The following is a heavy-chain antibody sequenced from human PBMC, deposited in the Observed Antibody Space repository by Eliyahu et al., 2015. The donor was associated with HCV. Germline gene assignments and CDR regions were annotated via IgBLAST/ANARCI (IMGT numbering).Heavy chain of an antibody. Sequence: EVQLVESGGGLVKPGGSLRLSCVASGXTXXXAWMWWVXXAPGKGLGWVGRIKTKADGETTDYAAPVKGRFTISRDDSKDTLDLLMNSLKAEDTAVYYCVRSFGIVNYFDYWGQGTLVTVSS. CDR3: VRSFGIVNYFDY. V-gene: IGHV3-15*01. J-gene: IGHJ4*02. D-gene: IGHD3-3*01. CDR2: IKTKADGETT. CDR1: GXTXXXAW.